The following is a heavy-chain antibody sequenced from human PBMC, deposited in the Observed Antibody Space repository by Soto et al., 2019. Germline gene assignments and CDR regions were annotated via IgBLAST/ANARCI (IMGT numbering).Heavy chain of an antibody. CDR1: GFSLSTSGVG. CDR2: IYWDDAT. Sequence: QITLKESGPTLAKPTQTLTLTCTFSGFSLSTSGVGVGRIRQPPGKALEWLALIYWDDATRYSPSLKSRLNITKDATKNQAVSTMTSMYPVDTATSSCVHRRLDSSRADGEDWYFDLWGRSTLVPFSS. V-gene: IGHV2-5*02. CDR3: VHRRLDSSRADGEDWYFDL. D-gene: IGHD6-13*01. J-gene: IGHJ2*01.